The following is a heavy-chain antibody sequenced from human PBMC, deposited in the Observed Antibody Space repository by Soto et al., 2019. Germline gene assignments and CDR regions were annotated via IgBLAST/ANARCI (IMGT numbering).Heavy chain of an antibody. V-gene: IGHV1-18*01. CDR1: GYTLTGYG. Sequence: ASVKVSCKASGYTLTGYGISWVRQAPGQGLEWMGWISGYNGKTNYAQKVQDRVTMTTDTSTSTVYMELRSLRSDDTAVYYCARDDAPTAPSIFDYWGQGALVTVSS. CDR3: ARDDAPTAPSIFDY. D-gene: IGHD2-21*02. CDR2: ISGYNGKT. J-gene: IGHJ4*02.